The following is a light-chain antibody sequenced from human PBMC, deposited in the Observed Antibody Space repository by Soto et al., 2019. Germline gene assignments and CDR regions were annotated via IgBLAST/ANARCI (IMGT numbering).Light chain of an antibody. Sequence: QSALTQPASVSGSPGQSITISCTGTSSDVGAYNYVSWYQQHPGKAPQLMIYDVSNRPSGISGRFSGSKSGNTASLTISGLQAEDEADYYCSSYTNSDNLVVFGGGTKLTVL. J-gene: IGLJ2*01. CDR1: SSDVGAYNY. CDR3: SSYTNSDNLVV. V-gene: IGLV2-14*03. CDR2: DVS.